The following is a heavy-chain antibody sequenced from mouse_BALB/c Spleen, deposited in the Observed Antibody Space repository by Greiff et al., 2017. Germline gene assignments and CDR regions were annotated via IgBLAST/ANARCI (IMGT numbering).Heavy chain of an antibody. CDR1: GYTFTSYW. J-gene: IGHJ2*01. V-gene: IGHV1S81*02. CDR3: ARRGTGVYYFDY. CDR2: INPSNGRT. Sequence: QVHVKQPGAELVKPGASVKLSCKASGYTFTSYWMHWVKQRPGQGLEWIGEINPSNGRTNYNEKFKSKATLTVDKSSSTAYMQLSSLTSEDSAVYYCARRGTGVYYFDYWGQGTTLTVSS. D-gene: IGHD3-3*01.